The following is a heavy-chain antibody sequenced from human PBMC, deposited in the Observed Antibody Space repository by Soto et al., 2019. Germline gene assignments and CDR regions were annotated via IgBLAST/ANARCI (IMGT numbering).Heavy chain of an antibody. Sequence: EVQLVESGGGLIQPGGSLRLSCVVSGFTVSSANYMSWVRQAPGKGLEWVSVIYSAGTTYYADSVKGRFTISRDNSKNTQYRQVNSLSADDTAVYYCHGYGYWGQGTLVTVSS. V-gene: IGHV3-53*01. D-gene: IGHD5-12*01. J-gene: IGHJ4*02. CDR3: HGYGY. CDR1: GFTVSSANY. CDR2: IYSAGTT.